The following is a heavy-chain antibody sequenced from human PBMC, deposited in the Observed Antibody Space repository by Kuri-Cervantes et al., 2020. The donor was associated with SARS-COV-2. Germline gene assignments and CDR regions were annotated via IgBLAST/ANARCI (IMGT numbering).Heavy chain of an antibody. V-gene: IGHV4-34*01. J-gene: IGHJ4*02. Sequence: ESLKISCAVYGGSFSGYYWSWIRLPPGKGLEWIGEINHSGSTNYNPSLKSRVTISVDTSKNQFSLKLSSVTAADTAVYYCAAKGCHNQKRTSCYNDYWGQGTLVTVSS. D-gene: IGHD2-2*01. CDR1: GGSFSGYY. CDR3: AAKGCHNQKRTSCYNDY. CDR2: INHSGST.